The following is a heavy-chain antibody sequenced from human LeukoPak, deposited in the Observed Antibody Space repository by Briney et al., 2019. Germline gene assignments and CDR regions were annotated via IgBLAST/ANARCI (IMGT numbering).Heavy chain of an antibody. CDR1: GFTFSSYG. J-gene: IGHJ4*02. Sequence: GGSLGLSCAASGFTFSSYGMHWVRQAPGKGLEWVAVIWYDGSNKYYADSVKGRFTISRDNSKNTLYLQMNSLRAEDTAVYYCAKEGDYDYVWGSFLDYWGQGTLVTVSS. CDR3: AKEGDYDYVWGSFLDY. D-gene: IGHD3-16*01. CDR2: IWYDGSNK. V-gene: IGHV3-33*06.